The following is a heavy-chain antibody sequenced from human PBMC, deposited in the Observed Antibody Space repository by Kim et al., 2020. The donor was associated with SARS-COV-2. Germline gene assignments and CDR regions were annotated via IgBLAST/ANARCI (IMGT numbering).Heavy chain of an antibody. D-gene: IGHD2-2*02. Sequence: ASVKVSCKASGYTFTSYYMHWVRQAPGQGLEWMGIINPSGGSTSYAQQFQGRVTMTRDTSTSTVYMELSSLRSEDTAVYYCARAYCSSTSRYIGYYYMDVWGKGTTVTVSS. V-gene: IGHV1-46*01. CDR1: GYTFTSYY. J-gene: IGHJ6*03. CDR3: ARAYCSSTSRYIGYYYMDV. CDR2: INPSGGST.